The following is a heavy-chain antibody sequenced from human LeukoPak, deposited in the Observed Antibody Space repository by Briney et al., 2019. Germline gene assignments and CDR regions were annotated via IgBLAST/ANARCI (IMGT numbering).Heavy chain of an antibody. CDR3: ARTTYYYGSGFDY. V-gene: IGHV3-30*04. CDR1: GFTFSSYA. D-gene: IGHD3-10*01. J-gene: IGHJ4*02. Sequence: GGSLRLSCAASGFTFSSYAMHWVRQAPGKGLEWVAVISYDGSNKYYADSVKGRFTISRDNSKNTLYLQMNSLRAEDTAVYYCARTTYYYGSGFDYWGQGTLVTVSS. CDR2: ISYDGSNK.